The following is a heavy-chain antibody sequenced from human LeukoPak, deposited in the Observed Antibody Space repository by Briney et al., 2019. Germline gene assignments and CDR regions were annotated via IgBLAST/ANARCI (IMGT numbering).Heavy chain of an antibody. Sequence: PSETLSLTCTVSGGSISSYYWSWIRQPAGKGLEWIGRIYTSGSTNYNPSLTSRVTMSVDKSKNQFSLNLNSVTAADTAVYFCARVNSSGSFHDYWGQGARVTVSS. J-gene: IGHJ4*02. D-gene: IGHD3-22*01. V-gene: IGHV4-4*07. CDR3: ARVNSSGSFHDY. CDR2: IYTSGST. CDR1: GGSISSYY.